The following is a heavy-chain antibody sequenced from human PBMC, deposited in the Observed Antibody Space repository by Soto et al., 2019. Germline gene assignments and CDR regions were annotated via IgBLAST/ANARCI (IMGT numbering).Heavy chain of an antibody. D-gene: IGHD2-15*01. V-gene: IGHV2-5*02. Sequence: QITLKESGPPLVKPTQTLTLTCTFFGFSLSTSGVGVGWIRQPPGKALEWLALIYWDDDERYSPSLKSRLTITKDTSKNQVVLTMTNMDPVDTATYYCAPIYRYCSGGSCYPFFDYWGQGTLVTVSS. CDR2: IYWDDDE. J-gene: IGHJ4*02. CDR1: GFSLSTSGVG. CDR3: APIYRYCSGGSCYPFFDY.